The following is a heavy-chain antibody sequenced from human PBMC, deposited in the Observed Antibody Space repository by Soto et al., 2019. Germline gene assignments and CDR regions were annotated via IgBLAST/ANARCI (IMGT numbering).Heavy chain of an antibody. Sequence: SLRLSCSASWVPVSSNFMSWVRQAPVKWLDWFCYILCSCSTTYYADSGKVRFTIARDYAKNSLYLQMNSLRAEDTAVYYCATSGYDFESAFDIWGQGTMVTVSS. CDR3: ATSGYDFESAFDI. J-gene: IGHJ3*02. CDR2: ILCSCSTT. V-gene: IGHV3-48*01. CDR1: WVPVSSNF. D-gene: IGHD5-12*01.